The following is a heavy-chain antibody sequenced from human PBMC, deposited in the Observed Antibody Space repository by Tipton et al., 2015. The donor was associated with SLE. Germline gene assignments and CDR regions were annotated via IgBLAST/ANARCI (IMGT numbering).Heavy chain of an antibody. D-gene: IGHD3-3*01. J-gene: IGHJ3*02. CDR1: GFTFSSYE. Sequence: SLRLSCAASGFTFSSYEMNWVRQAPGKGLEWVSYVTSSGSTIYYADSVKGRFTISRDNAKNSLYLQMNSLRAEDTAVYYCAKERKYYDFWSGYYKGDAFDIWGQGTMVTVSS. V-gene: IGHV3-48*03. CDR3: AKERKYYDFWSGYYKGDAFDI. CDR2: VTSSGSTI.